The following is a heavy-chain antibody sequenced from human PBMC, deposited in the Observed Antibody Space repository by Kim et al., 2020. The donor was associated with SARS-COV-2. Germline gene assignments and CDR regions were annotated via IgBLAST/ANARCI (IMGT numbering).Heavy chain of an antibody. J-gene: IGHJ6*02. D-gene: IGHD3-10*01. Sequence: SETLSLTCTVSGGSISSGGYYWSWIRQHPGKGLEWIGYIYYSGSTYYNPSLKSRVTISVDTSKNQFSLKLSSVTAADTAVYYCARDGWNYGSGNYYYGMDVWGQGTTVTVSS. CDR2: IYYSGST. CDR1: GGSISSGGYY. CDR3: ARDGWNYGSGNYYYGMDV. V-gene: IGHV4-31*03.